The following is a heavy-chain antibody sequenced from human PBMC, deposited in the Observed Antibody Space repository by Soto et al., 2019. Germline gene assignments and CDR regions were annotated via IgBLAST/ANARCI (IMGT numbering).Heavy chain of an antibody. CDR1: GYTFTSYD. CDR3: ARQLVDYYYYGMDV. J-gene: IGHJ6*02. CDR2: MNPNSGNT. D-gene: IGHD6-6*01. Sequence: QVQLVQSGAEVKKPGASVKVSCKASGYTFTSYDINWVRQATGQGLEWMGWMNPNSGNTGYAQKFQGRGTMTRNTSISTAYMELSSLRSEDTAVYYCARQLVDYYYYGMDVWGQGTTVTVSS. V-gene: IGHV1-8*01.